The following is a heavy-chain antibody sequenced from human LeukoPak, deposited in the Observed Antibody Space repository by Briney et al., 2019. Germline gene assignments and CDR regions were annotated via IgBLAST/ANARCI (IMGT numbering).Heavy chain of an antibody. D-gene: IGHD5-12*01. V-gene: IGHV3-21*01. CDR2: ISSSSRYI. CDR1: GFTFSSYS. J-gene: IGHJ4*02. Sequence: GGSLRLSCAASGFTFSSYSMNCVRQAPGKGLWWVSSISSSSRYIYYADSVKGRLTLYRDKAKNSLYLQMNSLRAEDTAVYYCARSNGGYEPFDYWGQGTLVTVSS. CDR3: ARSNGGYEPFDY.